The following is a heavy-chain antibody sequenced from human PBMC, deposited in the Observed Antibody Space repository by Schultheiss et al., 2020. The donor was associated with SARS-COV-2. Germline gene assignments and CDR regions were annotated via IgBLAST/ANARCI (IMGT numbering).Heavy chain of an antibody. CDR1: GDSVSSNSW. D-gene: IGHD1-26*01. V-gene: IGHV4-4*02. Sequence: SETLSLTCGVSGDSVSSNSWWSWLRQPPEKGLEWIGQVYHSGDTMYNPSFKSRVTISLDESKNQFSLRLNSATVADTAVYYCARLGRGYYRPSFYSGLDVWGQGTTVTVSS. CDR2: VYHSGDT. CDR3: ARLGRGYYRPSFYSGLDV. J-gene: IGHJ6*02.